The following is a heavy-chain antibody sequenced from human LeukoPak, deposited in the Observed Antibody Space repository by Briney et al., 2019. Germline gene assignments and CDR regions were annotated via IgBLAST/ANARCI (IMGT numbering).Heavy chain of an antibody. V-gene: IGHV1-18*01. J-gene: IGHJ3*02. CDR3: ARAGITMVRGADDAFDI. D-gene: IGHD3-10*01. Sequence: ASVKVSCKASGYTFTGYGISWVRQAPGQGLEWMGWISAYNGNTNYAQKLQGRVTMTTDTSTSTAYMELRSLRSDDTAVYYCARAGITMVRGADDAFDIWGQGTMVTVSS. CDR1: GYTFTGYG. CDR2: ISAYNGNT.